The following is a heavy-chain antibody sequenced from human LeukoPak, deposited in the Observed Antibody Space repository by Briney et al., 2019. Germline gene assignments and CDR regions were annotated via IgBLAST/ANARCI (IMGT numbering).Heavy chain of an antibody. D-gene: IGHD6-13*01. Sequence: GGSLRLSCAASGFTFSSYAMSWVRQAPGKGLEWVGFIRSKAYGGTTEYAASVKGRFTISRDDSKSIAYLQMNSLKTEDTAVYYCTRGHSSSWYIYYYYYMDVWGKGTTVTISS. CDR2: IRSKAYGGTT. CDR3: TRGHSSSWYIYYYYYMDV. V-gene: IGHV3-49*04. J-gene: IGHJ6*03. CDR1: GFTFSSYA.